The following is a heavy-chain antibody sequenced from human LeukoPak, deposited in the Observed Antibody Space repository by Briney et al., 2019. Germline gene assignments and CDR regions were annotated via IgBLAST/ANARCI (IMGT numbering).Heavy chain of an antibody. D-gene: IGHD1-26*01. Sequence: GGSLRLSCAASGFTFSSYSMNGVREAPGRGREGGSAISSSSSYTYYADAVKGRFTISRDNAKNSLYLQMTSLRAEATAVYYCARVGATDYWGQGTLVTVSS. CDR3: ARVGATDY. J-gene: IGHJ4*02. V-gene: IGHV3-21*01. CDR2: ISSSSSYT. CDR1: GFTFSSYS.